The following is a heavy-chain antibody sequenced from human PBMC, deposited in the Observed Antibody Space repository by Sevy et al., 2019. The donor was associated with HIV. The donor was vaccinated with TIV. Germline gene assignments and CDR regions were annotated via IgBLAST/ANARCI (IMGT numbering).Heavy chain of an antibody. CDR3: ARALGYYDSSGYYPDAFDI. CDR1: GFTFSSYS. V-gene: IGHV3-21*01. J-gene: IGHJ3*02. CDR2: ISSSSSYI. Sequence: GGSLRLSCAASGFTFSSYSMNWVRQAPGKGLEWVSSISSSSSYIYYADSVKGRFTISRDNAKNSLYLQMNSLRAEDTAVYYCARALGYYDSSGYYPDAFDIWAKGQWSPSPQ. D-gene: IGHD3-22*01.